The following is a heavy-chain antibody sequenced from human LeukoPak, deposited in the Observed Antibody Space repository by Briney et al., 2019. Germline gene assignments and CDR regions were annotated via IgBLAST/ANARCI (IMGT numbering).Heavy chain of an antibody. CDR2: ISSSNTYI. CDR1: GFSLGSFA. Sequence: GGSLRLSCVASGFSLGSFAMAWVRQGPGKGLEWVSSISSSNTYIKYADSVTGRFTVTRDNANNSLYLQMNSLRAEDTATYFCARRGTDASFSFSDVWGQGTMVTVSS. J-gene: IGHJ3*01. CDR3: ARRGTDASFSFSDV. V-gene: IGHV3-21*01. D-gene: IGHD1-1*01.